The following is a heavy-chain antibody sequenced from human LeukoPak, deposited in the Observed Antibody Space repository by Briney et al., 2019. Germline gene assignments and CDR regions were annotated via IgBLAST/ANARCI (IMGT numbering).Heavy chain of an antibody. J-gene: IGHJ4*02. CDR2: FGTRSTSI. CDR3: ARENDQGFDY. CDR1: XFTFSSYA. D-gene: IGHD3-16*01. Sequence: SXRLXXXXXXFTFSSYAMNWVGQAQGXGLEWVSSFGTRSTSIYYARSVTGRFIISRDNAKNSLYLQMNSLRAEDTAVYYCARENDQGFDYWGQGTLVTVSS. V-gene: IGHV3-21*01.